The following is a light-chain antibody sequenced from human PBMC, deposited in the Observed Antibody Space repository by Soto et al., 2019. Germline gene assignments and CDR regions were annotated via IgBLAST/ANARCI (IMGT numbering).Light chain of an antibody. CDR2: GTF. J-gene: IGKJ5*01. CDR1: QSVRSSY. CDR3: QQHETLIT. Sequence: EIVLTQSPGTLSLSPGERATLSCRASQSVRSSYFAWYQYKPGQGPRLLIYGTFTRATGIPDRFSGSGSGTDFTLTINRLEPEDFAVYYCQQHETLITFGQGTRLRL. V-gene: IGKV3-20*01.